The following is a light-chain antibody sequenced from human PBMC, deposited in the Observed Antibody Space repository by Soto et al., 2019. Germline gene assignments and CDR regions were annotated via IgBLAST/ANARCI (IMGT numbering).Light chain of an antibody. J-gene: IGKJ4*01. Sequence: DIQMTQSPSSLSASVGDRVTITCRASQGISSWLAWYQQKPEKAPKSLIYGASNLQSGVPSRFSGSGSGTDFTLTINNLQPEDFATYFCQQYHSYPLTFGGGTKVEIK. CDR2: GAS. CDR1: QGISSW. CDR3: QQYHSYPLT. V-gene: IGKV1D-16*01.